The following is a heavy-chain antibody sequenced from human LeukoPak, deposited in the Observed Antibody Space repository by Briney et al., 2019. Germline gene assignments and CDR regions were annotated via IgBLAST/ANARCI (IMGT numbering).Heavy chain of an antibody. D-gene: IGHD3-10*01. J-gene: IGHJ6*02. Sequence: SETLSLTCTVSGGSISSSSYYWSWIRQPPGKGLEWIGYIYYSGSTNYNPSLKSRVTILVDTSKNQFSLKLSSVTAADTAVYYCARDVAGSGHAYYYYGMDVWGQGTTVTVSS. CDR1: GGSISSSSYY. CDR2: IYYSGST. CDR3: ARDVAGSGHAYYYYGMDV. V-gene: IGHV4-61*01.